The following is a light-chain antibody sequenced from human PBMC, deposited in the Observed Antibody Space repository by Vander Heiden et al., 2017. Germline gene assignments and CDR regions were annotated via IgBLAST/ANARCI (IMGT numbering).Light chain of an antibody. CDR3: SSYGGRNNYV. Sequence: SALTQPPSASASPGQSVPISCTGTNTDVGGYNYVSWYQQAPGKAPKLIIYEVTKRPSGVPDRFSASKSGNTASLTVSGLQAEDEADYYCSSYGGRNNYVFGSGTKITVL. CDR1: NTDVGGYNY. J-gene: IGLJ1*01. V-gene: IGLV2-8*01. CDR2: EVT.